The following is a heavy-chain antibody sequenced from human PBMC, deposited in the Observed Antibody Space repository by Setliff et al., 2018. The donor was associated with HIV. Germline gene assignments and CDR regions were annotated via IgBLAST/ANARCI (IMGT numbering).Heavy chain of an antibody. CDR1: RSTFNSHT. CDR2: IIPILGVA. Sequence: ASVKVSCKASRSTFNSHTINWVRQAPGQGLDWMGRIIPILGVANYAQRFQGKVTITADKSTSTAYMELTSLRFDDTAMYYCVRGVQSPPHYSYYYMDVWGEGTMVTRLL. J-gene: IGHJ6*03. V-gene: IGHV1-69*02. D-gene: IGHD3-3*01. CDR3: VRGVQSPPHYSYYYMDV.